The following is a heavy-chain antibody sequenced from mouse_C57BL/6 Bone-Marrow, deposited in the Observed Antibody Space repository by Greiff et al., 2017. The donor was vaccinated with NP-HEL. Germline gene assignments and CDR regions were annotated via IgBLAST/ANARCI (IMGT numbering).Heavy chain of an antibody. CDR3: ARQLRVWYFDV. J-gene: IGHJ1*03. CDR2: IHPNSGST. V-gene: IGHV1-64*01. D-gene: IGHD3-2*02. CDR1: GYTFTSYW. Sequence: VQLQQPGAELVKPGASVKLSCKASGYTFTSYWMHWVKHRPGQGLEWIGMIHPNSGSTNYNEKFKSKATLTVDKSSSTAYMQLSSLTSEDSAVYYCARQLRVWYFDVWGTGTTVTVSS.